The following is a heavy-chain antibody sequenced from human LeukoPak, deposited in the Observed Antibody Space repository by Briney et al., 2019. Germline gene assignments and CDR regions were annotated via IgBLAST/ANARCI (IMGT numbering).Heavy chain of an antibody. J-gene: IGHJ3*02. D-gene: IGHD3-16*01. CDR1: GGSFRGYY. Sequence: SETLSLTCAVYGGSFRGYYWSWIRQPPGKGLEWLGEINHSGSTNYNPSLKRRVTISVDTSKNQFSLKLSSVTAADTAVYYCARDSDVSFGLGGAFDIWGQGTMVTVSS. V-gene: IGHV4-34*01. CDR3: ARDSDVSFGLGGAFDI. CDR2: INHSGST.